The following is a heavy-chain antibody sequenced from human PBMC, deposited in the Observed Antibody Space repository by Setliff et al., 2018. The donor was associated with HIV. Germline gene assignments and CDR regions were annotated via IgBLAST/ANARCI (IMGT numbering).Heavy chain of an antibody. CDR1: GGPFTNHG. D-gene: IGHD2-15*01. CDR2: TDNRGGT. CDR3: ARDPPCSGGTCYSWGFDY. V-gene: IGHV4-34*01. J-gene: IGHJ4*02. Sequence: SETLSLTCAAYGGPFTNHGWNWIRQSPGKGLEWIGETDNRGGTAYNPSFKSRVTISVDTSKNQFSLKLSSVTAADTAVYYCARDPPCSGGTCYSWGFDYWGQGTLVTVSS.